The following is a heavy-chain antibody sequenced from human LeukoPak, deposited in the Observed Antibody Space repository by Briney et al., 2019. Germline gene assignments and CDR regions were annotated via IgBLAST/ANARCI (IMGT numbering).Heavy chain of an antibody. CDR3: AREGGYSPLDY. D-gene: IGHD5-18*01. V-gene: IGHV4-59*01. J-gene: IGHJ4*02. Sequence: SETLSLTCTVSGGSISSYYWSWIRQPPGKGLEWIGYIYYSGSTNYNRSLESRVTISVDTSKNQFSLKLSSVTAADTAVYYCAREGGYSPLDYWGQGTLVTVSS. CDR2: IYYSGST. CDR1: GGSISSYY.